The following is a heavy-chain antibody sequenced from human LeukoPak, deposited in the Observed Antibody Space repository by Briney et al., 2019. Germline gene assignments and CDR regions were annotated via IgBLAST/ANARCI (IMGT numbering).Heavy chain of an antibody. V-gene: IGHV1-46*01. CDR3: ARDAGSSWHN. Sequence: GASVKVSCKASGYTFSLYYLHWVRQAPGRGPEWVGMINPGDGSTTYRQKFQGRVTLTRDMSTTTVFMELSGLRFEDTAVYYCARDAGSSWHNWGQGTLVTVSS. D-gene: IGHD6-13*01. CDR1: GYTFSLYY. J-gene: IGHJ4*02. CDR2: INPGDGST.